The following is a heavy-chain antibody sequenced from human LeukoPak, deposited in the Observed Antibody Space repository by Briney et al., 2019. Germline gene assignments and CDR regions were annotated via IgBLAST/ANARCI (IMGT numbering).Heavy chain of an antibody. J-gene: IGHJ6*04. CDR2: INPNSGGT. Sequence: ASVKVSCKASGYTFTGYYMHWVRQAPGQGLEWMGWINPNSGGTNYAQKFQGRVTMTRDTSISTAYMELSGLRSDDTAVYYCARDHYDTSDLGVWGKGTTVTVSS. D-gene: IGHD3-9*01. CDR1: GYTFTGYY. V-gene: IGHV1-2*02. CDR3: ARDHYDTSDLGV.